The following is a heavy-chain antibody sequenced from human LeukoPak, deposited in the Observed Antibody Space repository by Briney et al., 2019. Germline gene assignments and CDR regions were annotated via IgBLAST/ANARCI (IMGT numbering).Heavy chain of an antibody. J-gene: IGHJ4*02. CDR2: IKGDESAK. D-gene: IGHD2-15*01. CDR3: ARHRRYCSGDTCYSGHGY. V-gene: IGHV3-7*03. CDR1: GFTFTTYW. Sequence: GGSLRLSCAASGFTFTTYWMAWVRQAPGKGLEWVANIKGDESAKHQADSVKGRFTISRDNSKNTLYLQMNSLRVEDTAVYYCARHRRYCSGDTCYSGHGYWGQGTLVIVSS.